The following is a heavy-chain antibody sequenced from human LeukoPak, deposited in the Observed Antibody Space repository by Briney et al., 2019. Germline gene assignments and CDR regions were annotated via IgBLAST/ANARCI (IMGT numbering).Heavy chain of an antibody. V-gene: IGHV4-34*01. Sequence: SETLSLTCAVYGGSFSGYYWSWIRQPPGKGLEWIGEINHSGSTNYNPSLKSRVTISVDTSKNQFSLKLSSVTAADTAVYYCARGQRATIFGVVLPRWFDPWGQGTLVTVSS. CDR3: ARGQRATIFGVVLPRWFDP. J-gene: IGHJ5*02. D-gene: IGHD3-3*01. CDR1: GGSFSGYY. CDR2: INHSGST.